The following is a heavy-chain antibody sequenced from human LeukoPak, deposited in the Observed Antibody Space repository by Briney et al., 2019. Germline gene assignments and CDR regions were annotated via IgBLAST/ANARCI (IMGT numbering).Heavy chain of an antibody. V-gene: IGHV4-38-2*02. CDR1: GYSLSSGYY. D-gene: IGHD1-26*01. Sequence: SETLSLTCTVSGYSLSSGYYWGWIRQPPGKGLGGIGSIYQSGSTYYNQTLKSRVYISVDPSKNQFSLKLSSGTGADTAVYYCASVEQWELIYNWFDPWGQGTLVTVSS. J-gene: IGHJ5*02. CDR3: ASVEQWELIYNWFDP. CDR2: IYQSGST.